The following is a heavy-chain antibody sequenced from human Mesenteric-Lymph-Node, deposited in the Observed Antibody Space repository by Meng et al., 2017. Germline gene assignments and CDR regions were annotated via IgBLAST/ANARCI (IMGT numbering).Heavy chain of an antibody. CDR2: INSDGSVI. Sequence: EVQLVESGGGLVKPGGSLRLSCAASGFTLGGYWMHWVRQAPGKGLVWVSGINSDGSVIRYVDSVRGRFTISRDNAKNTLYLQMDSLRGEDTAVYYCASETNTGHWGQGTLVTVSS. V-gene: IGHV3-74*02. CDR3: ASETNTGH. J-gene: IGHJ4*02. D-gene: IGHD4-17*01. CDR1: GFTLGGYW.